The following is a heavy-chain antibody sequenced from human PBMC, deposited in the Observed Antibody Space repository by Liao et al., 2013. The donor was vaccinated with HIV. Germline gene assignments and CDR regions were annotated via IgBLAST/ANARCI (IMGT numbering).Heavy chain of an antibody. Sequence: QVQLQQWGAGLLKPSETLSLTCAVYGGSFSGYYWSWIRQPAGKGLEWIGRIYTSGSTNYNPSLKSRVTISVDTSKNQFSLKLSSVTAADTAVYYCASSRRANDYWGQGTLVTVSS. CDR2: IYTSGST. CDR1: GGSFSGYY. D-gene: IGHD4/OR15-4a*01. J-gene: IGHJ4*02. V-gene: IGHV4-59*10. CDR3: ASSRRANDY.